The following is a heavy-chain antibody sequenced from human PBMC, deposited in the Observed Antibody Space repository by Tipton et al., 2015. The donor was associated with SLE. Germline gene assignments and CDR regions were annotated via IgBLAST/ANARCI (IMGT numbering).Heavy chain of an antibody. V-gene: IGHV1-2*02. CDR2: VYPTNGDT. J-gene: IGHJ4*02. D-gene: IGHD2-15*01. CDR1: GYTFSVYF. CDR3: VRENSFYDF. Sequence: QSGAEVKKPGASVKVSCETSGYTFSVYFIHWVRQAPGQGLEWMGWVYPTNGDTRYAEKFQGRVTMTRDTSVNTVYLELNRLRSDDTATYFCVRENSFYDFWGQGTLVTVSS.